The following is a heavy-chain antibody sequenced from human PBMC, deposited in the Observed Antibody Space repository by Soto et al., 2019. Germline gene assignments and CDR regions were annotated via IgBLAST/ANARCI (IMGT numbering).Heavy chain of an antibody. CDR1: GGSVSSGSYH. J-gene: IGHJ4*02. CDR3: AGSSGYPDYYFDY. CDR2: IYYSGST. Sequence: SEPLSLTCTVSGGSVSSGSYHWSWIRQPPGKGLEWIGYIYYSGSTNYNPSLKSRVTISVDTSKNQFSLKLSSVTAADTAVYYCAGSSGYPDYYFDYWGQGTLVTVSS. V-gene: IGHV4-61*01. D-gene: IGHD3-22*01.